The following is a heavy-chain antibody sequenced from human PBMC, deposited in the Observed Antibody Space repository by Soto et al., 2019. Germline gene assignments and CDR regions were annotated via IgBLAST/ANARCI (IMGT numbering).Heavy chain of an antibody. J-gene: IGHJ4*02. CDR2: IWYDGSNK. V-gene: IGHV3-33*01. CDR3: ARDINSGSYDY. Sequence: VGSLRLSCAASGFTFSSYGMHWVRQAPGKGLEWVAVIWYDGSNKYYADSVKGRFTISRDNSKNTLYLQMNSLRAEDTAVYHCARDINSGSYDYWGQGTLVTVSS. D-gene: IGHD1-26*01. CDR1: GFTFSSYG.